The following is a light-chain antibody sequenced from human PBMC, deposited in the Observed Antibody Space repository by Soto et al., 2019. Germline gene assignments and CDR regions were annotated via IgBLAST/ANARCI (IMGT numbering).Light chain of an antibody. CDR1: SSDVGGYNY. V-gene: IGLV2-14*01. Sequence: QSVLTQPASVSGYPGQSITISCTGTSSDVGGYNYVSWYQQHPGKAPKLMIYEVSNRPSGVSNRFSGSKSGNTASLTISGLQAEDEADYYCSSYTTSITYVFGTGTRSPS. CDR3: SSYTTSITYV. J-gene: IGLJ1*01. CDR2: EVS.